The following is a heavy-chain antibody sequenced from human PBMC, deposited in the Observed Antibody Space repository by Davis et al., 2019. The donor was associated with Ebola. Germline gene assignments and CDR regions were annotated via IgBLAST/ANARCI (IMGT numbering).Heavy chain of an antibody. CDR2: IWYDGSKK. Sequence: PGGSLRPSCAASGFTFRAYGMHWVRQAPGKGLDWVAAIWYDGSKKYYADSVKGRFTISRDQSSNTLFLQMNSLRAEDTAVYYCARDQFTIYGVIVTSQYGLDVWGQGTTVTVFS. D-gene: IGHD3-3*01. CDR1: GFTFRAYG. V-gene: IGHV3-33*01. CDR3: ARDQFTIYGVIVTSQYGLDV. J-gene: IGHJ6*02.